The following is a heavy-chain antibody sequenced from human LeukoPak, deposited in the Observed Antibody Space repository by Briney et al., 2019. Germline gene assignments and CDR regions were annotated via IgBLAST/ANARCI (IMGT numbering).Heavy chain of an antibody. CDR3: ARDGGYYYDSSGYGAFDI. D-gene: IGHD3-22*01. J-gene: IGHJ3*02. Sequence: ASVKVSCKASGYIFTSYGVNWVRQAPGQGLAWMGWISSYNGKTHYSQKLQGRVTMTTDTSTSTAYMELRRLRSDDTAVYYCARDGGYYYDSSGYGAFDIWGQGTMVTVSS. CDR2: ISSYNGKT. CDR1: GYIFTSYG. V-gene: IGHV1-18*01.